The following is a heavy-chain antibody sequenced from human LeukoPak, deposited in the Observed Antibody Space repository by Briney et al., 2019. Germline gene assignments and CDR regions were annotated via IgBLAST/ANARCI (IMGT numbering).Heavy chain of an antibody. CDR3: AKDKGAVTGTFDY. V-gene: IGHV3-23*01. CDR1: GFTFSTYA. D-gene: IGHD1-14*01. J-gene: IGHJ4*02. Sequence: GGSLRLSCAASGFTFSTYAMSWVRQAPGKGLEWVSGLTGGGGGTSYADSVKGRFTISRDNSKNTLYLQMNSLGAEDTAVYYCAKDKGAVTGTFDYWGQGTLVTVSS. CDR2: LTGGGGGT.